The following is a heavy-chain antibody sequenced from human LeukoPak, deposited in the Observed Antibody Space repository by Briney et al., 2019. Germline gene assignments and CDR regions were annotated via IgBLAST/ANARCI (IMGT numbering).Heavy chain of an antibody. Sequence: GGSLRLSCAASGFTFSTYWMSWVRQAPGKGLELVANIKQDGSEKYYVDSVKGRFTISRDNAKNSLYLQMNSLRAEDTAMYYCARDSAGDDYWGQGTLVTVSS. V-gene: IGHV3-7*01. CDR1: GFTFSTYW. CDR2: IKQDGSEK. CDR3: ARDSAGDDY. J-gene: IGHJ4*02. D-gene: IGHD6-13*01.